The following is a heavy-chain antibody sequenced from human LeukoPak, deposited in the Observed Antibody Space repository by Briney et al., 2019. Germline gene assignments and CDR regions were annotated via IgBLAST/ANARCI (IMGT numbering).Heavy chain of an antibody. CDR2: INAGNGNT. J-gene: IGHJ4*02. CDR1: GYTFTSYA. D-gene: IGHD2-2*01. CDR3: ARDLPADYYFDY. V-gene: IGHV1-3*01. Sequence: ASVKVSCKASGYTFTSYAMHWVRQAPGQRLEWMGWINAGNGNTKYSQKFQGRVTMATDTSTSTAYMELRSLRSDDTAVYYCARDLPADYYFDYWGQGTLVTVSS.